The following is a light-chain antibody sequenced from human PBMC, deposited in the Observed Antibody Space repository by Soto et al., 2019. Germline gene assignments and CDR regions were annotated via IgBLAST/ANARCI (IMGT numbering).Light chain of an antibody. J-gene: IGLJ1*01. CDR1: SSDVGSYNL. CDR2: EVT. Sequence: QSALTQPASVSGSPGQSITISFTGTSSDVGSYNLVSWYQQHPGKAPKLMIYEVTQRPSGVANRFSGSKSGNTASLTISGLQAEDEADYYCCSYAPSSTYVFGPGTKPPS. CDR3: CSYAPSSTYV. V-gene: IGLV2-23*02.